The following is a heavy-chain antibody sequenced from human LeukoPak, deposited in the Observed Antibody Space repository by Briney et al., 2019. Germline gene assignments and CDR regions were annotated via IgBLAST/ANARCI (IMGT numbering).Heavy chain of an antibody. CDR3: ARDLYSATGSIDY. Sequence: GVSLRLSCAASGFTFSSYSMNWARQAPGKGLEWVSSISSSSSYIYYADSVKGRFTISRDNAKNSLYLQMNSLRAEDTAVYYCARDLYSATGSIDYWGQGTLVTVSS. V-gene: IGHV3-21*01. CDR2: ISSSSSYI. J-gene: IGHJ4*02. D-gene: IGHD6-13*01. CDR1: GFTFSSYS.